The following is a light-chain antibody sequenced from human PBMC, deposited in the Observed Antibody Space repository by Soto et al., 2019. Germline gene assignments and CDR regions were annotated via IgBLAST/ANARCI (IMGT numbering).Light chain of an antibody. CDR3: QSYDTALSVYVV. Sequence: QSVLTQPPSVSGAPGQRVTISCTGSTSTIGAGFNVHWYQQLPGTAPKLLNYGETNRPSGVPYRFSGSKSCTSSSLAITGLQAEDEADYYCQSYDTALSVYVVFGGGNKVTVL. V-gene: IGLV1-40*01. J-gene: IGLJ2*01. CDR2: GET. CDR1: TSTIGAGFN.